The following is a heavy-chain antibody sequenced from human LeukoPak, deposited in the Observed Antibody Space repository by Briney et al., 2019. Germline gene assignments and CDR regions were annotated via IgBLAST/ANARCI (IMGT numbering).Heavy chain of an antibody. CDR2: IISTGTI. V-gene: IGHV4-59*01. CDR3: ARVWITMVRGGETHNWFDP. Sequence: SETLSLTCTVSGASISGYYWSWIRQPPGKRLEWIGYIISTGTINYNPSLKSRVTISIDTSKNQLSLQLTSVTAADTAVYYCARVWITMVRGGETHNWFDPWGQGTLVTVSS. D-gene: IGHD3-10*01. CDR1: GASISGYY. J-gene: IGHJ5*02.